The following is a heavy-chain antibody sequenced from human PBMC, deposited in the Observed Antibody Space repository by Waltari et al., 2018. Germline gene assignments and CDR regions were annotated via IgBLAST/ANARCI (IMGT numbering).Heavy chain of an antibody. Sequence: EVQLVESGGGLIQPGGSLRLSCAASGFTVSSNYMIWVRQAPGKGLEGVSVIYSGGSTYYADSVKGRFTISRDNSKNTLYLQMNSLRAEDTAVYYCARDLEQDAFDIWGQGTMVTVSS. V-gene: IGHV3-53*01. D-gene: IGHD3-3*01. J-gene: IGHJ3*02. CDR3: ARDLEQDAFDI. CDR2: IYSGGST. CDR1: GFTVSSNY.